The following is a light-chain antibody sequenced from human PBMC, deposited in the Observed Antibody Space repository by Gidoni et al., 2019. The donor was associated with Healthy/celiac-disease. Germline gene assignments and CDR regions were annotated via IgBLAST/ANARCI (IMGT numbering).Light chain of an antibody. CDR3: QQSSKWPWT. J-gene: IGKJ1*01. CDR1: QSVSSY. V-gene: IGKV3-11*01. Sequence: EIVLTQSPATLSLSPGERATLSCRASQSVSSYLAWYQQKHGQAPRLLIYDATNRATGIPARFSGSGSAADFTLTISSLEPEDFAVYCYQQSSKWPWTFGQGTKVEIK. CDR2: DAT.